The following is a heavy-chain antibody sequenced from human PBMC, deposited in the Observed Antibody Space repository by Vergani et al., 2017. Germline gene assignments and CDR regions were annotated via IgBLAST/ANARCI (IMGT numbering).Heavy chain of an antibody. Sequence: QVQLVQSGAEVKKPGASVKVSCKASGYTFTSYDINWVRQATGQGLEWMGWMNPNSGNTGYAQKFQGRVTMTRNTSISPAYMELSSLRSEDTAVYYCARGLAQAGYSRSWYYYYYYMDVWGKGSTVTVSS. CDR3: ARGLAQAGYSRSWYYYYYYMDV. J-gene: IGHJ6*03. CDR2: MNPNSGNT. CDR1: GYTFTSYD. V-gene: IGHV1-8*01. D-gene: IGHD6-13*01.